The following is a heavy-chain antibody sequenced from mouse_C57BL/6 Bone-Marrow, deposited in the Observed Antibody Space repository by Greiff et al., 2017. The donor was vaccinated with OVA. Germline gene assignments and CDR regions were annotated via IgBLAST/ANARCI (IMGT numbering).Heavy chain of an antibody. J-gene: IGHJ2*01. Sequence: QFQLQQSDAELVKPGASVKISCKVSGYTFTDHTIHWMKQRPEQGLEWIGNIYPRDGSTKYNEKFKGKATLTADKSSSTAYMQLNSLTSEDSAVYFCASPAYYSNFDYWGQGTTLTVSS. CDR3: ASPAYYSNFDY. V-gene: IGHV1-78*01. D-gene: IGHD2-5*01. CDR2: IYPRDGST. CDR1: GYTFTDHT.